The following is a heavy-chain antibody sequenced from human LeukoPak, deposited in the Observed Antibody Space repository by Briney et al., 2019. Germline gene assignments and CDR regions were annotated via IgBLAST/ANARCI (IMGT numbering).Heavy chain of an antibody. CDR3: AREVSSGWYYFDY. CDR2: INPSGGST. V-gene: IGHV1-46*01. J-gene: IGHJ4*02. CDR1: GYTFTGYY. Sequence: ASVKVSCKASGYTFTGYYMHWVRQAPGQGLEWMGIINPSGGSTSYAQKFQGRVTMTRDMSTSTVYMELSSLRSEDTAVYYCAREVSSGWYYFDYWGQGTLVTVSS. D-gene: IGHD6-19*01.